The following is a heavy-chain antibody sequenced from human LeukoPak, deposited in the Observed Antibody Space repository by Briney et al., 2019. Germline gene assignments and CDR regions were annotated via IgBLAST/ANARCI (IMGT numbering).Heavy chain of an antibody. V-gene: IGHV5-51*01. CDR1: GYSFTSYW. CDR3: ARKGLGSQVPRGMDV. Sequence: GESLQISCKGSGYSFTSYWIGWVRQMPGKGLEWMGIIYPADSDTRYSPSFQGQVTISADKSISTAYLQWSGLKASDTAMYYCARKGLGSQVPRGMDVWGQGTTVTVSS. D-gene: IGHD3-10*01. J-gene: IGHJ6*02. CDR2: IYPADSDT.